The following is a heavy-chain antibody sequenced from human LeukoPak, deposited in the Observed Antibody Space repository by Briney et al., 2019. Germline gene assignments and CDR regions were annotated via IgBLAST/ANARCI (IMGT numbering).Heavy chain of an antibody. J-gene: IGHJ6*02. D-gene: IGHD6-19*01. CDR1: GFTFSSYW. CDR3: ARDSTVATYYGVDV. V-gene: IGHV3-74*01. CDR2: ISKDGTTT. Sequence: PGGSLRLSCAASGFTFSSYWMHWVRQTPGKGPVWVSRISKDGTTTNYADSVQGRFTISRDNAKTSLYLQLSSLGVEDTAVYYCARDSTVATYYGVDVWGQGTTVTVSS.